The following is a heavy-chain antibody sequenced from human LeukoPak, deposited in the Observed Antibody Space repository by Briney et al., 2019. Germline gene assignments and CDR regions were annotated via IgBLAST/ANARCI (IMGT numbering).Heavy chain of an antibody. CDR1: GFTFDDYG. D-gene: IGHD3-10*01. Sequence: GGSLRLSCAASGFTFDDYGMSWVRQAPGKGLEWVSSISSSSSYIYYADSVKGRFTISRDNAKNSLYLQMNSLRAEDTAVYYCARDQDGEGYWGQGTLVTVSS. CDR2: ISSSSSYI. V-gene: IGHV3-21*01. CDR3: ARDQDGEGY. J-gene: IGHJ4*02.